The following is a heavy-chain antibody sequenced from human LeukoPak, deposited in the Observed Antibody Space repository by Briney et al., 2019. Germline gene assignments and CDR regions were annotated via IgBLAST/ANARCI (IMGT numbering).Heavy chain of an antibody. V-gene: IGHV1-18*01. CDR2: ISAYNGNT. D-gene: IGHD2-15*01. CDR3: ARVPPDIVVVVAATD. CDR1: GYTFTSYG. J-gene: IGHJ4*02. Sequence: ASVKVSCKASGYTFTSYGISWVRQAPGQGLEWMGWISAYNGNTNYVQKLQGRVTMTTDTSTSTAYMELRSLRTDDTAVYYCARVPPDIVVVVAATDWGQGTLVTVSS.